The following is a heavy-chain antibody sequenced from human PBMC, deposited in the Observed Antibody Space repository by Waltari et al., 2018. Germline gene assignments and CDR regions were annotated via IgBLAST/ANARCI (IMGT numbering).Heavy chain of an antibody. CDR2: IIPIFGAA. J-gene: IGHJ6*02. Sequence: QVQLVQSGAEVKKPGSSVKVSCKASGGTFSSYAISWVRQAPGQGLEWMGGIIPIFGAANSAQKFQGRVTITTDESTSTAYMERSSLRSEDTAVYYCARTLPRSSSFYYYGMDVWGQGTTVTVSS. D-gene: IGHD6-6*01. CDR3: ARTLPRSSSFYYYGMDV. CDR1: GGTFSSYA. V-gene: IGHV1-69*05.